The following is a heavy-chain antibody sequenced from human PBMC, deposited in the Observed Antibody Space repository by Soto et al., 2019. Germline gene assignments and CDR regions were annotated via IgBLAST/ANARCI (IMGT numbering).Heavy chain of an antibody. Sequence: QITLKESGPTLVKPTQTLTLTCTFSGFSLSTSGVGVGWIRQPPGKALEWLALIYWDDDKRYSPSLKTRLTIPKATPKNQLVLTMTNMDPVDTATYYCVRDSSGYYGFDNWGQGARVTVSS. CDR3: VRDSSGYYGFDN. J-gene: IGHJ4*02. CDR2: IYWDDDK. D-gene: IGHD3-22*01. CDR1: GFSLSTSGVG. V-gene: IGHV2-5*02.